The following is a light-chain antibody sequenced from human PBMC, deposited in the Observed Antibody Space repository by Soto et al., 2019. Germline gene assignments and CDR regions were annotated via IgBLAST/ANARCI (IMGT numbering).Light chain of an antibody. CDR3: QSYDNSLSTSI. CDR2: ANK. J-gene: IGLJ2*01. V-gene: IGLV1-40*01. CDR1: SSNIGAGYD. Sequence: QPVLTQPPSVSGAPGQTVTISCTGSSSNIGAGYDVHWYQQPPGAAPKLLIYANKNRPSGVPERFSGSKSGASGSLAITGLRAEDEADYFCQSYDNSLSTSIFGGGTQLTVL.